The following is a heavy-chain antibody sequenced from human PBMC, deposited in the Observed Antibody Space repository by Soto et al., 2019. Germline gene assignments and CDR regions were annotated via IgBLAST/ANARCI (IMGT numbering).Heavy chain of an antibody. CDR3: ARPLEQHQLGFGMDV. J-gene: IGHJ6*01. V-gene: IGHV3-33*01. CDR2: IWYDGSKI. CDR1: GFTFSSYG. Sequence: QVQLVQSGGGVVQPGGSLRLSCAASGFTFSSYGMHWVRQAPGKGLEWVAVIWYDGSKIYYADSVKGRFTISRDNPKSTLYLQMNSLRAEDTAVYYCARPLEQHQLGFGMDVWGQGSPVTVSS. D-gene: IGHD6-13*01.